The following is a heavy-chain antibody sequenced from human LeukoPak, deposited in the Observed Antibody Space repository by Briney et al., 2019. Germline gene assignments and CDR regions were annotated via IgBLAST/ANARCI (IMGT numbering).Heavy chain of an antibody. CDR1: GYTFTSYY. Sequence: ASVKVSCKASGYTFTSYYMHWVRQAPGQGLEWMGIINPSGGSTSYAQKFQGGVTMTRDMSTSTVYMELSSLRSEDTAVYYCASASSGWYSSIFDYWGQGTLVTVSS. D-gene: IGHD6-19*01. CDR3: ASASSGWYSSIFDY. J-gene: IGHJ4*02. CDR2: INPSGGST. V-gene: IGHV1-46*01.